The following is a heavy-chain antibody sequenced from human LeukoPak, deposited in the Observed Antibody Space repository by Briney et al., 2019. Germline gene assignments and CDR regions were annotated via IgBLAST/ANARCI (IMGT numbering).Heavy chain of an antibody. CDR2: IYYSGSA. CDR1: GGSVRGYY. J-gene: IGHJ6*02. Sequence: PSETLSLTCSVSGGSVRGYYWSWIRQPPGKGLECIGNIYYSGSAYYNPSLKCRVTISVDTSKNQFSLKLTSVTAADTAVYYCAREAGAPYGMDVWGQGTTVTVSS. CDR3: AREAGAPYGMDV. V-gene: IGHV4-59*02. D-gene: IGHD3-10*01.